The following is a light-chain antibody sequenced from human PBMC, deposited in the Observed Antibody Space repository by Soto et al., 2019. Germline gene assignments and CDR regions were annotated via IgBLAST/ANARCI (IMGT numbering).Light chain of an antibody. CDR3: QQYDSSPRT. V-gene: IGKV3-20*01. CDR2: GAS. J-gene: IGKJ1*01. CDR1: QSVSSSY. Sequence: ELVLTKSPGTLSLSPGERATLSCRASQSVSSSYLAWYQQKPGQAPRLLIYGASSRATGIPDRFSGSGSGKDFTLTISRLEPEDFAVYYCQQYDSSPRTFGQGTMVEIK.